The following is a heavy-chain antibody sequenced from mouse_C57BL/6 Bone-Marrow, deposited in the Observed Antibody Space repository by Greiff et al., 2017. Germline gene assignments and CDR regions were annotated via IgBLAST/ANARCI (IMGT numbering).Heavy chain of an antibody. CDR1: GYSITSGYD. J-gene: IGHJ4*01. D-gene: IGHD2-3*01. Sequence: EVQRVESGPGMVKPSQSLSLTCTVTGYSITSGYDWHWIRHFPGNKLEWMGYISYSGSTNYNPSLKSRISITHDTSKNHFFLKLNSVTTEDTATYYCARELYLAMDYWGQGTSVTVSS. V-gene: IGHV3-1*01. CDR3: ARELYLAMDY. CDR2: ISYSGST.